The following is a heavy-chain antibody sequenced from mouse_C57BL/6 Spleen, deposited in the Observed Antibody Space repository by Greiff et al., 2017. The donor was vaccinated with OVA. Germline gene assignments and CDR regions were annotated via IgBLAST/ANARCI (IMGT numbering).Heavy chain of an antibody. Sequence: EVMLVESGAGLVKPGGSLKLSCAASGFTFSSYAMSWVRQTPEQRLEWVAYISSGGDYIYYADTVKGRFTLSRDNARNTLYLQRSSLKSEDTAVYYCTRGIYDGLPGFADWGQGTTLTVSS. V-gene: IGHV5-9-1*02. CDR3: TRGIYDGLPGFAD. J-gene: IGHJ2*01. CDR2: ISSGGDYI. CDR1: GFTFSSYA. D-gene: IGHD2-3*01.